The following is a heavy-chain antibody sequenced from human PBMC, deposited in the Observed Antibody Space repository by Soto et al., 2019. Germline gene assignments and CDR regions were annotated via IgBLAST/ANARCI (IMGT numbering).Heavy chain of an antibody. Sequence: GGSLRLSCAASGFTFSSYAMHWVRQAPGKGLEWVAVISYDGSNKYYADSVKGRFTISRDNSKNTLYLQMNSLRAEDTAVYYCARDWQDIVVVPAAPFAVPYGMDVWGQGTTVTVSS. CDR2: ISYDGSNK. J-gene: IGHJ6*02. D-gene: IGHD2-2*01. CDR1: GFTFSSYA. V-gene: IGHV3-30-3*01. CDR3: ARDWQDIVVVPAAPFAVPYGMDV.